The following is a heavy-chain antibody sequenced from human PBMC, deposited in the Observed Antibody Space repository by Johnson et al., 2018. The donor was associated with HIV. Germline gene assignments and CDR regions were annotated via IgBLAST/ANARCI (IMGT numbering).Heavy chain of an antibody. J-gene: IGHJ3*01. V-gene: IGHV3-66*01. CDR3: ARGRIATGGMRGGAFDV. CDR2: IYSGGST. CDR1: GFTFSNAW. Sequence: VQLVESGGGLVKPGGSLRLSCAASGFTFSNAWMSWVRQAPGKGLEWVSVIYSGGSTYYADSVNGRFTISRDNSTLYLQMNSLRVEDTAVYYCARGRIATGGMRGGAFDVWGQGTMVTVSP. D-gene: IGHD6-13*01.